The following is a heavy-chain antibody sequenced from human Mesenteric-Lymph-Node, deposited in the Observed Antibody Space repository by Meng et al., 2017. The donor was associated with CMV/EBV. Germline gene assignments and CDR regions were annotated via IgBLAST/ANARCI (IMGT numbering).Heavy chain of an antibody. Sequence: GESLKISCAASGFTLRNYVMHWVRQAPGKGLVWLSRIVGDGSTTNYADSVRGRFTISRDNAKNTLYLQMNSLGAEDTAVYYCARAGAYYYDSSGYYFHYWGQGTLVTVSS. CDR2: IVGDGSTT. D-gene: IGHD3-22*01. V-gene: IGHV3-74*01. CDR3: ARAGAYYYDSSGYYFHY. CDR1: GFTLRNYV. J-gene: IGHJ4*02.